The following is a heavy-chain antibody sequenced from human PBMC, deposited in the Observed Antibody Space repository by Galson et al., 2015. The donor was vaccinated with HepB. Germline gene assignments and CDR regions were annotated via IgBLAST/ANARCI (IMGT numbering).Heavy chain of an antibody. V-gene: IGHV3-30-3*01. D-gene: IGHD2-2*02. CDR2: ISYDGSKK. J-gene: IGHJ4*02. CDR1: GFTFSSYA. Sequence: SLRLSCAASGFTFSSYAMHWVRQAPGKGLEWVAVISYDGSKKYYADSVKGRFTISRDNSKNTLYLQMNSLRAEDTAVYYCARDRGGLYCSSTSCYMGPFDYWGQGTLVTVSS. CDR3: ARDRGGLYCSSTSCYMGPFDY.